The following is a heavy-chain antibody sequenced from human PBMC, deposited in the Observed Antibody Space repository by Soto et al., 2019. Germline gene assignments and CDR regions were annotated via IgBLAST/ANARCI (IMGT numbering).Heavy chain of an antibody. V-gene: IGHV4-39*01. Sequence: SETLSLTCTVSGGCISSSSYYWGWIRQPPGKGLEWIGSIYYSGSTYYNPSLKSRVTISVDTSKNQFSLKLSSVTAADTAVYYCASAYDILTGYYKVSSWFDPWGQGTLVTVSS. J-gene: IGHJ5*02. D-gene: IGHD3-9*01. CDR2: IYYSGST. CDR3: ASAYDILTGYYKVSSWFDP. CDR1: GGCISSSSYY.